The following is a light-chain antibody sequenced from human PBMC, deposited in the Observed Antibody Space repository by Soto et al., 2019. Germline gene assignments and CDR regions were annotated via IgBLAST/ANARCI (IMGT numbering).Light chain of an antibody. CDR1: QSVSSN. CDR3: QQYNNWPRT. Sequence: EIVMTQSPATLSVSPGERAPLSCRASQSVSSNLAWYQQKPGQAPRLLIYGAFTRATGIPARFSGSGSATEFTLTISSLQSEDFAVYYCQQYNNWPRTFGQGTKVDIK. CDR2: GAF. J-gene: IGKJ1*01. V-gene: IGKV3-15*01.